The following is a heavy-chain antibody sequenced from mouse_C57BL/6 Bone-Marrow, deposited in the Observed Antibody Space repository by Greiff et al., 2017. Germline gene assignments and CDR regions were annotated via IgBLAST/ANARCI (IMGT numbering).Heavy chain of an antibody. D-gene: IGHD2-4*01. CDR3: APYDYDVMDY. CDR1: GFNIKDYY. J-gene: IGHJ4*01. V-gene: IGHV14-2*01. Sequence: VQLQQSGAELVKPGASVKLSCTASGFNIKDYYMHWVKQRTEQGLEWIGRIDPEDGVTKYAPKFQGKATITADTSSNTAYLQLSSLTSEDTAVYYCAPYDYDVMDYWGQGTSVTVSS. CDR2: IDPEDGVT.